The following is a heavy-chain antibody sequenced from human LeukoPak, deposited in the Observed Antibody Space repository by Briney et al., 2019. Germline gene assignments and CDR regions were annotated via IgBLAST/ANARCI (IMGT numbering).Heavy chain of an antibody. CDR3: ARFFDCSGGSCYSYFDY. V-gene: IGHV4-34*01. Sequence: SKTLSLTCAVYGGSFSGYYWSWIRQPPGKGLEWIGEINHSGSTNYNPSLKSRVTISVDTSKNQFSLKLSSVTAADTAVYYCARFFDCSGGSCYSYFDYWGQGTLSPSPQ. D-gene: IGHD2-15*01. CDR1: GGSFSGYY. J-gene: IGHJ4*02. CDR2: INHSGST.